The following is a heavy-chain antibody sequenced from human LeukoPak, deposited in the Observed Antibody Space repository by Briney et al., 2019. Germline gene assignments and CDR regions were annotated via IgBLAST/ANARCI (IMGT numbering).Heavy chain of an antibody. CDR3: AKESGGSYNFDY. CDR2: IHYDGSSK. V-gene: IGHV3-30*02. D-gene: IGHD1-26*01. J-gene: IGHJ4*02. Sequence: GGSPRLSCAASGFTFSSYGMHWVRQAPGKGLEWVALIHYDGSSKYNGDFVKGRFTISRDNSKNTVSLQMNSLRAEDTAVYYCAKESGGSYNFDYWGQGTLVTVSS. CDR1: GFTFSSYG.